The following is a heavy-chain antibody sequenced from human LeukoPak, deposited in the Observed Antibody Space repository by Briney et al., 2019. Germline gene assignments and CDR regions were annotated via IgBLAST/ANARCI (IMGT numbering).Heavy chain of an antibody. CDR3: ASGDDSGSYGEGFDY. CDR2: IYYSGST. CDR1: GGSISSSSYY. D-gene: IGHD1-26*01. Sequence: SETLSLTCTVSGGSISSSSYYWGWIRQPPGKGLEWIGSIYYSGSTYYNPSLKSRVTISVDTSKNQFSLKLSSVTAADTAVYYCASGDDSGSYGEGFDYWGQGTLVTVSS. V-gene: IGHV4-39*07. J-gene: IGHJ4*02.